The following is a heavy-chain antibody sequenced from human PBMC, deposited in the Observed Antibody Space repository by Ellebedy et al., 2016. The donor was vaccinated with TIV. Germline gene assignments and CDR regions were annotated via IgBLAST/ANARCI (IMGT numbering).Heavy chain of an antibody. V-gene: IGHV5-51*01. CDR3: ARGNYENEFGAGLDP. CDR1: GYSFTNYW. CDR2: IYPGDSDT. Sequence: PGGSLRLSCKGSGYSFTNYWIGWVRQMPGKGIEWMGIIYPGDSDTRYSPSFQVQVTITADKSISTAYLQWSSLKASDTAMYYCARGNYENEFGAGLDPWGQGTLVTVSS. D-gene: IGHD3-16*01. J-gene: IGHJ5*02.